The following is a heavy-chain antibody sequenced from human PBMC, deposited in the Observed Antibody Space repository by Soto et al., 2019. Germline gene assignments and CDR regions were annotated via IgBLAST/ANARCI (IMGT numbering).Heavy chain of an antibody. CDR3: ARAIKRWEVNYYFDF. V-gene: IGHV1-69*06. CDR2: IVVDSNTA. J-gene: IGHJ4*02. Sequence: QVVLLQSGTEVKEPGSSVRVSCQVSGSTFNNFAFSWVRQAPGHGPEWMGGIVVDSNTAEYSQRFQDRVTITADTSTDTLYMELGSLTFEDTAVYYCARAIKRWEVNYYFDFWGQGTLVTVSS. CDR1: GSTFNNFA. D-gene: IGHD1-26*01.